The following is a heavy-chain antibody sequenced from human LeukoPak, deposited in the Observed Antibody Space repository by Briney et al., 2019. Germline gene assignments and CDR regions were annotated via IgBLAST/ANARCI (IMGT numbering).Heavy chain of an antibody. D-gene: IGHD3-3*01. Sequence: GGTLRLSCAASGFSFSSYGMSWVRQAPGKGLEWVSYIRSTGSSTAYADSVKGRFAISRDNAKNSLYLQMNGLRVEDTAVYYCARVYYASWSGQPLSQHWLDPWGQGTLVTVSS. CDR3: ARVYYASWSGQPLSQHWLDP. J-gene: IGHJ5*02. CDR1: GFSFSSYG. V-gene: IGHV3-48*04. CDR2: IRSTGSST.